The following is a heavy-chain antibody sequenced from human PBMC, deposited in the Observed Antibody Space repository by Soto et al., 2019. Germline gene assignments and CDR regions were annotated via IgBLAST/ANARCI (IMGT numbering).Heavy chain of an antibody. CDR3: ARDFAGRGPFDP. CDR1: NVSIASSY. CDR2: VYHTGIT. Sequence: QVHLQESGPGLVKPSETLSLTCRVSNVSIASSYWTWLRQAPGKGLEWIGFVYHTGITKYNPSLKSRVTISMDTSRNEISLRLTSVTTADTGSYFCARDFAGRGPFDPWGPGTPVTVSS. J-gene: IGHJ5*01. V-gene: IGHV4-59*01. D-gene: IGHD3-10*01.